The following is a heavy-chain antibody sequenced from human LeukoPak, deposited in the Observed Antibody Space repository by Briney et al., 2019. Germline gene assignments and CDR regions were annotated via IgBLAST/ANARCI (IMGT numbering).Heavy chain of an antibody. Sequence: SVKVSCKASGYTFTGYYMHWVRQAPGQGLEWMGWINPNSGGTNCAQKFQGRVTMTRDTSISTAYMELSRLRSDDTAVYYCARDGAARPEYDYWGQGTLVTVSS. CDR1: GYTFTGYY. CDR3: ARDGAARPEYDY. V-gene: IGHV1-2*02. CDR2: INPNSGGT. J-gene: IGHJ4*02. D-gene: IGHD6-6*01.